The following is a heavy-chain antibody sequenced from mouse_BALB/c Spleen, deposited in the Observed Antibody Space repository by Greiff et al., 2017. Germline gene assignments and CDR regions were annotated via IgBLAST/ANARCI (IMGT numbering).Heavy chain of an antibody. V-gene: IGHV1-54*01. Sequence: VQLQQSGAELVRPGTSVKVSCKASGYAFTNYLIEWVKQRPGQGLEWIGVINPGSGGTNYNEKFKGKATLTADKSSSTAYMQLSSLTSDDSAVYFCARMGLGYAMDYWGQGTSVTVSS. CDR2: INPGSGGT. D-gene: IGHD4-1*01. J-gene: IGHJ4*01. CDR3: ARMGLGYAMDY. CDR1: GYAFTNYL.